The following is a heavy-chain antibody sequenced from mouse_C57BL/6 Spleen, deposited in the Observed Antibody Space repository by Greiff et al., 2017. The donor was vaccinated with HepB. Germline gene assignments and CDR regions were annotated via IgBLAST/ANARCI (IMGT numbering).Heavy chain of an antibody. V-gene: IGHV1-64*01. D-gene: IGHD1-1*01. CDR3: ARATRSYYAMDY. CDR2: IHPNSGST. CDR1: GYTFTSYW. Sequence: QVQLQQPGAELVKPGASVKLSCKASGYTFTSYWMHWVKQRPGQGLEWIGMIHPNSGSTNYNEKFKSKATLTVDKSSSTAYMQLSSLTSEDSAVYYGARATRSYYAMDYWGQGTSVTVSS. J-gene: IGHJ4*01.